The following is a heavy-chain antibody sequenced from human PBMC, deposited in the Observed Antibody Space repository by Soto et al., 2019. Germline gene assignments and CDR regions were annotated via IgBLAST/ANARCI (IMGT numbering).Heavy chain of an antibody. CDR1: GFTFSSYA. J-gene: IGHJ6*02. V-gene: IGHV3-23*01. CDR2: ISGSGGST. CDR3: AKGGGGYSYGTYGMDV. D-gene: IGHD5-18*01. Sequence: GGSLRLSCAASGFTFSSYAMSWVRQAPGKGLEWVSAISGSGGSTYYADSVKGRFTISRDNSKNTLYLQMNSLRAEDTAVYYCAKGGGGYSYGTYGMDVWGQGTTVTVSS.